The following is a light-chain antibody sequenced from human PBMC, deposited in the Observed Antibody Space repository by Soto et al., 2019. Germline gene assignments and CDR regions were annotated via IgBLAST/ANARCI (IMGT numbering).Light chain of an antibody. Sequence: DIQMTQSPSSLSASVGDRVTITCRASQDIYIYLAWFQQKPGKAPKSLIYAASNLQSGVPSKFSGSGSGTDVTLAISSLQPEDFATYYCQQYHSYPLTFGGGTKVEI. V-gene: IGKV1-16*02. J-gene: IGKJ4*01. CDR2: AAS. CDR3: QQYHSYPLT. CDR1: QDIYIY.